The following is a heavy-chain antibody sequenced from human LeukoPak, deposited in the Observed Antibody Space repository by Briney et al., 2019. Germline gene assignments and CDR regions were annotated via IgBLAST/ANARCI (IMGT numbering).Heavy chain of an antibody. Sequence: GGSLRLSCAASGFTFSTYWMSWVRQAPGKGLEWVANIKQDGSEKYYVDSVKGRFTISRDNAKNSLYLQMNSLRAEDTAVYYCAKDGGSRSWYGNLDYWGQGTLVTVSS. J-gene: IGHJ4*02. V-gene: IGHV3-7*01. CDR2: IKQDGSEK. CDR1: GFTFSTYW. D-gene: IGHD6-13*01. CDR3: AKDGGSRSWYGNLDY.